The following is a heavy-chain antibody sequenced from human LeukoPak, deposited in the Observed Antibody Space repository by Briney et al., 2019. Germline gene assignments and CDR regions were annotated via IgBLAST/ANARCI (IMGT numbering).Heavy chain of an antibody. D-gene: IGHD3-10*01. CDR2: INHSGST. CDR1: GGSFSGYY. Sequence: PSETLSLTCAVYGGSFSGYYWSWIRQPPGKGLEWIGEINHSGSTNYNPSLKSRVTISVDTSKNQFSLKLSSVTAADTAVYYCARGLRLNYYGSGSFDYWGQGTLVTVSS. V-gene: IGHV4-34*01. J-gene: IGHJ4*02. CDR3: ARGLRLNYYGSGSFDY.